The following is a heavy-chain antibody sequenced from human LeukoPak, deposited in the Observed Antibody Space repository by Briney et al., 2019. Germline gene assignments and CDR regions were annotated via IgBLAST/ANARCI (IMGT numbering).Heavy chain of an antibody. CDR2: ISYTGST. V-gene: IGHV4-61*05. Sequence: SETLSLTCTVSGGSIISNTYCWGWIRQPPGKGLEWIGYISYTGSTTYNSSLKSRVTISLDTSQNQFSLKLTSVTPADTAVYYCARTAKYYYGSETYYFFDYWGQGTLVTVSS. CDR1: GGSIISNTYC. CDR3: ARTAKYYYGSETYYFFDY. J-gene: IGHJ4*02. D-gene: IGHD3-10*01.